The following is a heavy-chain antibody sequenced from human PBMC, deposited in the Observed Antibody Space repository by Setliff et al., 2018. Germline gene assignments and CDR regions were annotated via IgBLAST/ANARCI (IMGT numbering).Heavy chain of an antibody. CDR2: MNPNSGNT. Sequence: ASVKVSCKASGYTFTSYDINWVRQATGQGLEWMGWMNPNSGNTGYAQKFHGRVTMTRNTSISTAYMELNSLRSEDTAVCFCARAPAYVGNLMVVVTTEGYYFDSWGQGTLVTVSS. CDR1: GYTFTSYD. J-gene: IGHJ4*02. V-gene: IGHV1-8*01. CDR3: ARAPAYVGNLMVVVTTEGYYFDS. D-gene: IGHD3-22*01.